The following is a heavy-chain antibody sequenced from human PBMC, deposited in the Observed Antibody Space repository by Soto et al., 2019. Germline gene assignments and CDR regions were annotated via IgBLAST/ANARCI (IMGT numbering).Heavy chain of an antibody. V-gene: IGHV1-18*01. D-gene: IGHD1-26*01. CDR3: ARGGVGSTFTWFDP. CDR1: GYIFSSYG. J-gene: IGHJ5*02. CDR2: ITAYNGNT. Sequence: ASVKVSCKASGYIFSSYGISWVRQAPGQGLEWMGWITAYNGNTNYAQKLQGGVTMTTDTSTTTAYMELRSLRSDDTAVYYCARGGVGSTFTWFDPWGQGTLVTVSS.